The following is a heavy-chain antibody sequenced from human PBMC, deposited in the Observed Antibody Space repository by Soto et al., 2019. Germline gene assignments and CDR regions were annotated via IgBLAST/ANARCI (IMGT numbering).Heavy chain of an antibody. CDR2: ISYDGSNK. CDR3: ARDTAMGYYYYYYGMDV. J-gene: IGHJ6*02. CDR1: GYTFTSYA. Sequence: SCKXSGYTFTSYAMHWVRQALGKGLEWVAVISYDGSNKYYADSVKGRFTISRDNSKNTLYLQMNSLRAEDTAVYYCARDTAMGYYYYYYGMDVWGQGTTVTVSS. V-gene: IGHV3-30-3*01. D-gene: IGHD5-18*01.